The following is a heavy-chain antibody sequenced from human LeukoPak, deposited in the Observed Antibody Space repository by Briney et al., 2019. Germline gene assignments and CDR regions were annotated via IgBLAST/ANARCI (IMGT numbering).Heavy chain of an antibody. J-gene: IGHJ4*02. CDR2: ISSSSSTI. Sequence: GGSLRLSCAASGFTFSSYSMNWVRQAPGKGLEWVSCISSSSSTIYYADSVKGRFTISRDNAKNSLYLQMNSLRAEDTAVYYCARDRHYYDSSGYHYFDYWGQGTLVTVSS. D-gene: IGHD3-22*01. CDR1: GFTFSSYS. V-gene: IGHV3-48*01. CDR3: ARDRHYYDSSGYHYFDY.